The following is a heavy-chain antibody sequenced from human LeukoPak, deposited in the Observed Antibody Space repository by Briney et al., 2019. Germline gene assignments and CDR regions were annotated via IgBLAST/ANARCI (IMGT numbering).Heavy chain of an antibody. CDR3: ARDQNLDY. D-gene: IGHD2/OR15-2a*01. Sequence: GASVKVSCKASGGTFSSYAISWVRQAPGQGLEWMGRIIPILGIANYAQKFQGRVTITADKSTSTAYMELSSLRAEDTALYYCARDQNLDYWGQGTLVTVSP. V-gene: IGHV1-69*04. CDR1: GGTFSSYA. J-gene: IGHJ4*02. CDR2: IIPILGIA.